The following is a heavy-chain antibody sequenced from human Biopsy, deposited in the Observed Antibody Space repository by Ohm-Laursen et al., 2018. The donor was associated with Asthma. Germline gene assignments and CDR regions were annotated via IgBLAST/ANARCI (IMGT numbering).Heavy chain of an antibody. J-gene: IGHJ4*02. D-gene: IGHD4-17*01. CDR2: HDHEEGGT. CDR3: ASDFPKDYVRYNFQF. Sequence: GASVKVSCKISGYILTDLSMHWVRQAPGRGLEWMGGHDHEEGGTVNAWRFQGRVTMTEDTSTDTAYMELSSLSSDDTAVYYCASDFPKDYVRYNFQFWGQGTLVTVSS. CDR1: GYILTDLS. V-gene: IGHV1-24*01.